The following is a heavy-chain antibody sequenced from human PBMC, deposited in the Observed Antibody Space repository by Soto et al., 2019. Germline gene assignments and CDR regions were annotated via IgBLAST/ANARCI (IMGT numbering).Heavy chain of an antibody. J-gene: IGHJ4*02. CDR1: GFTFSSYA. CDR3: AKGLFGYSCFDY. CDR2: ISSSGVST. V-gene: IGHV3-23*01. D-gene: IGHD2-15*01. Sequence: GGSLRLSCVASGFTFSSYAMSWVRQAPGKGLEWVSAISSSGVSTYYADSXXXXXXXXXXXXXXXXXXXXXXXXXXXXXXXXCAKGLFGYSCFDYWGQGTLVTVSS.